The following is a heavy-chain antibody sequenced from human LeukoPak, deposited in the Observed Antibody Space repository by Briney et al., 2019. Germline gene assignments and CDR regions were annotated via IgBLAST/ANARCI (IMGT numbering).Heavy chain of an antibody. CDR3: ARVPRPKDGMDV. V-gene: IGHV3-30-3*01. CDR1: GFTFSRYA. Sequence: XGSLRLSCAASGFTFSRYAMHWVRQAXGKGLEWVAVISYDGSNKYYADSVKGRFTISRDNSKNTLYLQMNSLRAEDTAVYYCARVPRPKDGMDVWGQGTTVTVSS. CDR2: ISYDGSNK. J-gene: IGHJ6*02.